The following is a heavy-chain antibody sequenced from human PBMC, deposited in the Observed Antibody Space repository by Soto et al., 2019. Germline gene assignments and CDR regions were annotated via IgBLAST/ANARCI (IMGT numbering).Heavy chain of an antibody. Sequence: QVHLVQSGAEVKKPGASVKVSCKCSGYTFTSYGITWVRQAPGQGLEWMGWISAHNGNTNYAQKLQGRVTVTRDTPTSTAYIELRSLRSDDTAVYYCARGRYGDYWGQGALVTVS. V-gene: IGHV1-18*01. CDR2: ISAHNGNT. CDR1: GYTFTSYG. D-gene: IGHD1-1*01. CDR3: ARGRYGDY. J-gene: IGHJ4*02.